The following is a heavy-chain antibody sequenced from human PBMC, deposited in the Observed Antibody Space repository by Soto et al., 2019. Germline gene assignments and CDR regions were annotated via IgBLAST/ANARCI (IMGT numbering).Heavy chain of an antibody. CDR3: TTMPFSSITENVPTPYYYYYMDV. CDR2: IKSKTDGGTT. CDR1: GFTFSNAW. D-gene: IGHD3-10*01. Sequence: GGSLRLSCAASGFTFSNAWMSWVRQAPGKGLEWVGRIKSKTDGGTTDYAAPVKGRFTISRDDSKNTLYLQMNSLKTEDTAVYYCTTMPFSSITENVPTPYYYYYMDVWGKGTTVTVSS. V-gene: IGHV3-15*01. J-gene: IGHJ6*03.